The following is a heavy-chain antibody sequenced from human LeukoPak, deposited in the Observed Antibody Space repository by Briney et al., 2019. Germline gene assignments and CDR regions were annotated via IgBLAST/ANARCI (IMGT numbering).Heavy chain of an antibody. D-gene: IGHD6-19*01. CDR3: TTLTVASNFDY. CDR1: GFTFSKYW. Sequence: GGSLRPSCAASGFTFSKYWMLWVRQAPGKGLESVSRINTDGTATTYADSVKGRFSNSRDNAKNSLYLQMNSLRAEDSAGYYCTTLTVASNFDYWGKGTMVTVSS. CDR2: INTDGTAT. V-gene: IGHV3-74*01. J-gene: IGHJ4*02.